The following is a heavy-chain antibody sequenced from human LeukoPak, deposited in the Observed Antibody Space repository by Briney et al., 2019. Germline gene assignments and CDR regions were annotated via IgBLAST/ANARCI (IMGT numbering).Heavy chain of an antibody. D-gene: IGHD4-11*01. CDR1: GFTSSNYD. Sequence: GGSLRLSCAASGFTSSNYDMNWVRQAPGKGLEWVSYISRSGVNIYAESVKGRFTISRDNTKNSLYLQMNSLRAEDTAVYYCATVYGNYGPYWGQGTLVTVSS. CDR3: ATVYGNYGPY. J-gene: IGHJ4*02. CDR2: ISRSGVNI. V-gene: IGHV3-48*03.